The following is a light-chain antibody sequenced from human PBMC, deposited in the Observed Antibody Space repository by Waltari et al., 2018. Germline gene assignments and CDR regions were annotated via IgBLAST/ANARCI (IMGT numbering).Light chain of an antibody. CDR2: GAS. CDR3: QQYGGSPLT. Sequence: EIAFTQSPGTLSLSPGARATLSCRASQSVGTSVAWYQQKPGQAPRLLIYGASSRATGIPDRFSGSGSATDFTLTISRLGPEDIAVYFCQQYGGSPLTFGPGTKVDIK. J-gene: IGKJ3*01. CDR1: QSVGTSV. V-gene: IGKV3-20*01.